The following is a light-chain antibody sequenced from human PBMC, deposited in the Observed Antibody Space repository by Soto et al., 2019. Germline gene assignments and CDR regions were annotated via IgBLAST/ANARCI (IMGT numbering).Light chain of an antibody. Sequence: SYELTQPPSVSVSPGQTASITCSGDKLEDKYTCWYQQKPGQSPVLVIYHDAKRPSGIPERFSGSNSGNTATLTISGTQAMDEADYYCQAWDSNTVVFGGGTKLTVL. CDR1: KLEDKY. V-gene: IGLV3-1*01. CDR2: HDA. CDR3: QAWDSNTVV. J-gene: IGLJ2*01.